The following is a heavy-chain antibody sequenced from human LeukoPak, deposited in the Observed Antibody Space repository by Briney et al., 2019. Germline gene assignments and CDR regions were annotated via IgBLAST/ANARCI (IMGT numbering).Heavy chain of an antibody. CDR2: INHSGST. V-gene: IGHV4-34*01. D-gene: IGHD5-18*01. CDR1: GGSFSGYY. CDR3: ARDGVSGYSYFDY. J-gene: IGHJ4*02. Sequence: PSETLSLTCAVYGGSFSGYYWSWIRQPPGKGLEWIGEINHSGSTNYNPSLKSRVTISVDTSKNQFSLKLSSVTAADTAVYYCARDGVSGYSYFDYWGQGTLVTVSS.